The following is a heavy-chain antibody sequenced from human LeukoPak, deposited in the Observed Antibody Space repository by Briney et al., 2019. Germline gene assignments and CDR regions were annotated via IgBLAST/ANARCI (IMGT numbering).Heavy chain of an antibody. CDR2: ISAYNGNT. V-gene: IGHV1-18*01. CDR3: ARDTGGGTTAFRRSSCYIDY. J-gene: IGHJ4*02. Sequence: ASVKVFCKASGYTFTSFGITWVRQAPGQGLEWMGWISAYNGNTNYAQSLQGRVTMTTDTSKNTIYMELRSLRSDDTAVYYCARDTGGGTTAFRRSSCYIDYWGQGTLVTVSS. CDR1: GYTFTSFG. D-gene: IGHD2-2*02.